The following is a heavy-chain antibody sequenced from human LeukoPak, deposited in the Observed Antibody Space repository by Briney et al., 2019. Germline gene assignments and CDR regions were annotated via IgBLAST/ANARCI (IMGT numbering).Heavy chain of an antibody. CDR1: GFTFSGSA. D-gene: IGHD6-19*01. Sequence: GGSLRLSCAASGFTFSGSAMHWVRQASGKGLEWVGRIRSKANSYATAYAASVKGRFTISRDDSKNTAYLQMNSLKTEDTAVYYCTRRGSGWSGAFDIWGQGTMVTVSS. J-gene: IGHJ3*02. V-gene: IGHV3-73*01. CDR2: IRSKANSYAT. CDR3: TRRGSGWSGAFDI.